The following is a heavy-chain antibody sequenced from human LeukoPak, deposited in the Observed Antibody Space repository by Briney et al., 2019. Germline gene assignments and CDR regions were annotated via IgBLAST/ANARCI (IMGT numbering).Heavy chain of an antibody. CDR2: IIPIFGTA. CDR3: ASIYDSTDY. Sequence: GASEKVSCEASGGTFSIYAISWVRQAPGQGLEWMGGIIPIFGTANYAQKFQGRVTITADESTSTAYMELSSLRSEDTAVYYCASIYDSTDYWGQGTLVTVSS. J-gene: IGHJ4*02. CDR1: GGTFSIYA. D-gene: IGHD3-22*01. V-gene: IGHV1-69*01.